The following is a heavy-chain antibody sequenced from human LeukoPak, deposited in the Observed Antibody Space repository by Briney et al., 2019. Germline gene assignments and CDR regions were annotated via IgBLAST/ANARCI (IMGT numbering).Heavy chain of an antibody. CDR2: ISGSGGTT. CDR1: GFTFSSYA. D-gene: IGHD6-19*01. CDR3: AKGPVAVAGYYFDH. V-gene: IGHV3-23*01. J-gene: IGHJ4*02. Sequence: GGSLRLSCAASGFTFSSYAMSWVRQAPGKGLEWVSSISGSGGTTYYADSVKGRFTISRDNLNNTLDLQMNSLTAEDTAVYYCAKGPVAVAGYYFDHWGQGTLVTVSS.